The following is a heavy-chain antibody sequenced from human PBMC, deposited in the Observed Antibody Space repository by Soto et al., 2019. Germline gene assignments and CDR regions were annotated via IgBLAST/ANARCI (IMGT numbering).Heavy chain of an antibody. D-gene: IGHD6-13*01. CDR2: ISDDGSNK. J-gene: IGHJ4*02. Sequence: PGGSLRLSCAASGFTFGNYALHWVRQAPGKGLEWVVFISDDGSNKYYADSVKGRFTISRDNSKNTLYLQMNSLRAEDTAVYYCARDRFASSWSYFDYWGQGT. CDR1: GFTFGNYA. V-gene: IGHV3-30-3*01. CDR3: ARDRFASSWSYFDY.